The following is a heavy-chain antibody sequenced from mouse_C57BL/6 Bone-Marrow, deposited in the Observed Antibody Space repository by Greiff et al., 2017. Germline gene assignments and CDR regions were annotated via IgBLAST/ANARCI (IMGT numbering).Heavy chain of an antibody. CDR3: TTTNWVFAY. D-gene: IGHD4-1*01. CDR1: GFNIKDDY. V-gene: IGHV14-4*01. Sequence: EVQRVESGAELVRPGASVKLSCTASGFNIKDDYMHWVKQRPEQGLEWIGWIDPENGDTEYASKFQGKATITADTSSNTAYLQLSSLTSEDTAVYYCTTTNWVFAYWGQGTLVTVSA. J-gene: IGHJ3*01. CDR2: IDPENGDT.